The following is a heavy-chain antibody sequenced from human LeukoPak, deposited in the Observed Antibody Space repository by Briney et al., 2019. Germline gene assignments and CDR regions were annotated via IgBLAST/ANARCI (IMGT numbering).Heavy chain of an antibody. Sequence: PSETLSLTCTVSGGSISSSSYYWGWIRQPPGKGLEWIGSIYYSGSTYYNPSLKSRVTISVDTSRNQFSLKLSSVTAADTAVYYCARDLTGYSSSWGAFDIWGQGTMVTVSS. D-gene: IGHD6-13*01. CDR1: GGSISSSSYY. J-gene: IGHJ3*02. V-gene: IGHV4-39*07. CDR3: ARDLTGYSSSWGAFDI. CDR2: IYYSGST.